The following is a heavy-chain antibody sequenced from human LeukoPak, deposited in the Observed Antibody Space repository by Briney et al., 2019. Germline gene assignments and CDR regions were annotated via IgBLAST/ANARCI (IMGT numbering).Heavy chain of an antibody. CDR1: GFSLSTSGVG. J-gene: IGHJ5*02. CDR3: ARTLRYFDWLKMNWFDP. Sequence: SGPTLVNPTQTLTLTCTFSGFSLSTSGVGVGWIRQPPGKALEWLALIYWNDDKRYSPSLKSRLTITKDTSKNQVVLTTTNMDPVDAATYYCARTLRYFDWLKMNWFDPWGQGTLVTVSS. V-gene: IGHV2-5*01. D-gene: IGHD3-9*01. CDR2: IYWNDDK.